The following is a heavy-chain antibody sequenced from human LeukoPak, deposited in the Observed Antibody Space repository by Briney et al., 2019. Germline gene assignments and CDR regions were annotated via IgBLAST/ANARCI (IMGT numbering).Heavy chain of an antibody. Sequence: GGSLRLSCAASGFTFSSYWMTWVRQAPGKGLEWVANIKQDGTVKYYVDSVKGRFTISRDNPKNSLSLQMSSLRAEDTAVYYCARIGYSSSSLDYWGQGTLVTVSS. CDR1: GFTFSSYW. CDR2: IKQDGTVK. J-gene: IGHJ4*02. D-gene: IGHD6-6*01. V-gene: IGHV3-7*01. CDR3: ARIGYSSSSLDY.